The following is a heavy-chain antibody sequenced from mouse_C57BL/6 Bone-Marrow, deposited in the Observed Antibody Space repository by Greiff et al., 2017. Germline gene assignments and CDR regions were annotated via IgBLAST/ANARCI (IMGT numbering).Heavy chain of an antibody. CDR3: ARALFLRSWAMDY. V-gene: IGHV1-52*01. D-gene: IGHD1-1*01. Sequence: QVQLQQPGAELVRPGSSVKLSCKASGYTFTSYWMHWVKQRPIQGLEWIGNIDTSDSETHYNQKFQDKATLTVDKSSSTAYMQLSSLPAEDSAVYYCARALFLRSWAMDYWGQGTSVTVSS. CDR1: GYTFTSYW. CDR2: IDTSDSET. J-gene: IGHJ4*01.